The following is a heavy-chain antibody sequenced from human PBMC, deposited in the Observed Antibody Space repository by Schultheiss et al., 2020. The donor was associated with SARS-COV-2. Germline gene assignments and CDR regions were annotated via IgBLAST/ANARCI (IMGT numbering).Heavy chain of an antibody. CDR1: GFTFSSYA. D-gene: IGHD5-24*01. Sequence: GGSLRLSCAASGFTFSSYAMHWVRQAPGKGLEWVSAISGSGGSTYYADSVKGRFTISRDNSKNTLYLQMNSLRAEDTAVYYCAKDDSEMATRHSSIDYWGQGTLVTVSS. J-gene: IGHJ4*02. V-gene: IGHV3-23*01. CDR3: AKDDSEMATRHSSIDY. CDR2: ISGSGGST.